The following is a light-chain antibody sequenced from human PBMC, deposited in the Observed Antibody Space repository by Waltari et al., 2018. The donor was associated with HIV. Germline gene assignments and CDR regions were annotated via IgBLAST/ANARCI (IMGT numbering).Light chain of an antibody. V-gene: IGLV2-8*01. Sequence: QSALTQPPSASGSPGQSVTISCTRTSSDVGSFTYVSWYQQHPGKAPKLMIYDVTKWPSGVPDRFSGSKSGNTAPLTVSGLQAEDEADYYCSSYGGGNTVLFGGGTRLTVL. J-gene: IGLJ3*02. CDR1: SSDVGSFTY. CDR2: DVT. CDR3: SSYGGGNTVL.